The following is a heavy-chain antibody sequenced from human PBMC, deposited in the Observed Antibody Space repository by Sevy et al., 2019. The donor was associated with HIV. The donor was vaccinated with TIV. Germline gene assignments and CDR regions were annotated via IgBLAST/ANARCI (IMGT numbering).Heavy chain of an antibody. CDR3: VSLPYYDYVWGSYRYYYYYGMDV. J-gene: IGHJ6*02. CDR1: GYTFTSYD. Sequence: ASVKVSCKASGYTFTSYDINWVRQATGQGLEWMGWMNPNSGNTGYAQKFQGRVTMTRNTSISTAYMELSSLRSEDTAVYYCVSLPYYDYVWGSYRYYYYYGMDVWGQGTTVTVSS. V-gene: IGHV1-8*01. CDR2: MNPNSGNT. D-gene: IGHD3-16*02.